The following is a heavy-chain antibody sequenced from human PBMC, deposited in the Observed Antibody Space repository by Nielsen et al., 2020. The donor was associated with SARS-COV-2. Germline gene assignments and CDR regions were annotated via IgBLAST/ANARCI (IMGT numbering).Heavy chain of an antibody. V-gene: IGHV4-30-4*01. CDR2: IYYTGST. Sequence: SETLSLTCTVSGGSIISSEYYWGWVRQPLGQGLEWIGYIYYTGSTYYNPALESRLTISIDTSRNQFSLNLRSVTAADTALYFCARDRQGYNYYYGMDVWGNGARSPSPQ. J-gene: IGHJ6*04. CDR1: GGSIISSEYY. CDR3: ARDRQGYNYYYGMDV.